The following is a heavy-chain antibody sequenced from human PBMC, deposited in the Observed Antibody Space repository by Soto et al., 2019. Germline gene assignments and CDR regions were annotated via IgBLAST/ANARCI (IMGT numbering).Heavy chain of an antibody. Sequence: EVQLVESGGGLVKPGGSLRLSCAASGFTFSNAWMSWVRQAPGKGLEWVGRIKSKTDGGTTDYAAPVKGRFTISRDDSKTTLYLQMNSLKTEDTAVYYCTTGSSSYGDFDWGQGTLVTVSS. D-gene: IGHD4-17*01. CDR2: IKSKTDGGTT. J-gene: IGHJ4*02. CDR3: TTGSSSYGDFD. V-gene: IGHV3-15*01. CDR1: GFTFSNAW.